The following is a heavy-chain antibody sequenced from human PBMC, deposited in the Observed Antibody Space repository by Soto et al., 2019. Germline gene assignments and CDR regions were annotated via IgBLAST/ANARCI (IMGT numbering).Heavy chain of an antibody. Sequence: PGGSLRLSCAASGFTFSSYAMHWVRQAPGKGLEWAAVISYDGSNKYYADSVKGRFTISRDNSKNTLYLQMNSLRAEDTAVYYCARDLRIVTIFGVVPNGPYDYWGQGTLVTVSS. V-gene: IGHV3-30-3*01. CDR1: GFTFSSYA. J-gene: IGHJ4*02. CDR3: ARDLRIVTIFGVVPNGPYDY. CDR2: ISYDGSNK. D-gene: IGHD3-3*01.